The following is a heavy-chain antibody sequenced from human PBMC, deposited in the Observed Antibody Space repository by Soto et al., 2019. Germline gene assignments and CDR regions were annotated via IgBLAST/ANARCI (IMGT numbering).Heavy chain of an antibody. Sequence: GASVKVSCKASGGTFSSYTISWVRQAPGQGLEWMGRIIPILGIANYAQKFQGRVTITADKSTSTAYMELSSLRSEDTAVYYCARDYDFWSGYGPNGMDVWGQGTTVTVSS. CDR2: IIPILGIA. V-gene: IGHV1-69*04. CDR1: GGTFSSYT. D-gene: IGHD3-3*01. J-gene: IGHJ6*02. CDR3: ARDYDFWSGYGPNGMDV.